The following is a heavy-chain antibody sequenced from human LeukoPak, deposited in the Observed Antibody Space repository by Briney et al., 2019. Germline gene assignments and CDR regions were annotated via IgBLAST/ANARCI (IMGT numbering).Heavy chain of an antibody. CDR2: ISSSSSYI. Sequence: GGSLRLSCAASGFTFSSYSMNWVRQAPGKGLEWVSSISSSSSYIYYADSVKGRFTISRDNAKNSLYPQMNSLRAEDTAVYYCARGRPRGRLLPSFDYWGQGTLVTVSS. CDR1: GFTFSSYS. J-gene: IGHJ4*02. CDR3: ARGRPRGRLLPSFDY. V-gene: IGHV3-21*01. D-gene: IGHD2-15*01.